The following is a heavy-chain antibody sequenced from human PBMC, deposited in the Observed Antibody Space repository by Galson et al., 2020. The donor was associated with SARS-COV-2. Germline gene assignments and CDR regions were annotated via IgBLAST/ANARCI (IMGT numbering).Heavy chain of an antibody. CDR2: ISTDGNNK. J-gene: IGHJ3*01. CDR3: ARAGYSSTWTLGDAFDV. D-gene: IGHD3-16*02. V-gene: IGHV3-30*03. CDR1: GFTFSNFG. Sequence: QAGGSLRLSCAASGFTFSNFGMHWVRQAPGKGLEWVAVISTDGNNKYDADSVKGRFTISRDNSDHTLYLQMNSLRPEDTAVYFCARAGYSSTWTLGDAFDVGGQGTLVTVSS.